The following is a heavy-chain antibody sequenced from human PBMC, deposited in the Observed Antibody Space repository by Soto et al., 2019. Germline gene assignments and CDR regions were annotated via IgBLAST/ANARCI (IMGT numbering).Heavy chain of an antibody. CDR3: ARGGHVVVVTAALDY. CDR2: VNPSGGHT. CDR1: GDTFNDYY. D-gene: IGHD2-21*02. V-gene: IGHV1-46*02. J-gene: IGHJ4*02. Sequence: APAKVSCTASGDTFNDYYIHWVRQEPGQGLEWMGTVNPSGGHTTYAQHFLGRVTMTRDTSTSTLYMELTSLTSEDTAVYYCARGGHVVVVTAALDYWGQGTLVTAPQ.